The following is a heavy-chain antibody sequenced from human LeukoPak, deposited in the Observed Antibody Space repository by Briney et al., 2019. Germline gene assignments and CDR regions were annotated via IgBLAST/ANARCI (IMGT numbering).Heavy chain of an antibody. CDR2: MNPNSGNT. CDR3: ARGYHGDYRFDY. CDR1: GYTFTSYG. D-gene: IGHD4-17*01. Sequence: ASVRVSCKASGYTFTSYGISWVRQAPGQGLEWMGWMNPNSGNTGYAQKFQGRVTMTRNTSISTAYMELSSLRSEDTAVYYCARGYHGDYRFDYWGQGTLVTVSS. J-gene: IGHJ4*02. V-gene: IGHV1-8*02.